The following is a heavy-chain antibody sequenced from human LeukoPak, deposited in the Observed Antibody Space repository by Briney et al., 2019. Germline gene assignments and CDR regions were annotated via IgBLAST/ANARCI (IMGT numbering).Heavy chain of an antibody. CDR1: GGTFSSYA. CDR2: IIPIFGIA. J-gene: IGHJ5*02. D-gene: IGHD3-3*01. CDR3: ARGAMVGYDFWSGVNWFDP. V-gene: IGHV1-69*04. Sequence: SVTVSCKASGGTFSSYAISWVRQAPGQGLEWMGRIIPIFGIANYAQKFQGRVTITADKSTSTAYMELSSLRSEDTAVYYCARGAMVGYDFWSGVNWFDPWGQGTLVTVSS.